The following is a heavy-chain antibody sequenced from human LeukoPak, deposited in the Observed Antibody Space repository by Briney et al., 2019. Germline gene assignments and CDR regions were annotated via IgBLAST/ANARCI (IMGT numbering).Heavy chain of an antibody. CDR3: ARGGSSPASGYGY. V-gene: IGHV1-69*06. D-gene: IGHD5-12*01. CDR2: IFLIFGAA. Sequence: AGKVSCKASAGTFSIDAIRWVRQAPGQGLGWMGGIFLIFGAANYAQKFQGRVRFTADKSKLTAYMEPSSLRSEDTPAYYCARGGSSPASGYGYWGQGTLVTASS. CDR1: AGTFSIDA. J-gene: IGHJ4*02.